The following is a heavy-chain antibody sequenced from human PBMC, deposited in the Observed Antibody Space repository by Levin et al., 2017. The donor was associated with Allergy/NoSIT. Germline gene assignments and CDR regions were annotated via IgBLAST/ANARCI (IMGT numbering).Heavy chain of an antibody. J-gene: IGHJ4*02. CDR1: GGTFSSYA. V-gene: IGHV1-69*13. D-gene: IGHD3-3*01. CDR3: ARGPDTIFGVVIIEYFDY. Sequence: GASVKVSCKASGGTFSSYAISWVRQAPGQGLEWMGGIIPIFGTANYAQKFQGRVTITADESTSTAYMELSSLRSEDTAVYYCARGPDTIFGVVIIEYFDYWGQGTLVTVSS. CDR2: IIPIFGTA.